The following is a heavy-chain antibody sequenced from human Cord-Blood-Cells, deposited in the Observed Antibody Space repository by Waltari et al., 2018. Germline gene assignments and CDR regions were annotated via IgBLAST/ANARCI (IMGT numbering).Heavy chain of an antibody. Sequence: QLQLQESGPGLVKPSETLSLTCTVSGGSISSSSYYWGWIRQPPGKGLEWIGSIYYSGSTYYNPSLKRRVTISVDTSKNQFSLKLSAVTAADTAVYYCARLIGSSAFDYWGQGTLVTVSS. CDR3: ARLIGSSAFDY. V-gene: IGHV4-39*01. J-gene: IGHJ4*02. D-gene: IGHD6-6*01. CDR1: GGSISSSSYY. CDR2: IYYSGST.